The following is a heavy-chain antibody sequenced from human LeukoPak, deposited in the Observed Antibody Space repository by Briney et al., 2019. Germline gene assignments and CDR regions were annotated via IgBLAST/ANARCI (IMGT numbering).Heavy chain of an antibody. CDR2: IYSGGRT. D-gene: IGHD6-25*01. Sequence: WGSVSLTCAASGFSVSNNYLTWVGQAPGKGLEWVSIIYSGGRTYSPDTLRGCISISRDNAKNTLSLQMNSLRAEDTAVYYCASARSPTRGSPHDYWG. V-gene: IGHV3-66*01. J-gene: IGHJ4*01. CDR3: ASARSPTRGSPHDY. CDR1: GFSVSNNY.